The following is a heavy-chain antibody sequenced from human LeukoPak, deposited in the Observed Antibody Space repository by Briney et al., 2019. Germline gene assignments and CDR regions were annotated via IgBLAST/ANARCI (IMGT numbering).Heavy chain of an antibody. CDR3: ARARGGGDLYYYGSGDNYYFDY. Sequence: ASVKVSCKASGYTFTSYGISWVRQAPGQGLEWMGWISAYNGNTNYAQKLQGGVTMTTDTSTSTAYMELRSLRSDDTAVYYCARARGGGDLYYYGSGDNYYFDYWGQGTLVTVSS. V-gene: IGHV1-18*01. J-gene: IGHJ4*02. CDR2: ISAYNGNT. CDR1: GYTFTSYG. D-gene: IGHD3-10*01.